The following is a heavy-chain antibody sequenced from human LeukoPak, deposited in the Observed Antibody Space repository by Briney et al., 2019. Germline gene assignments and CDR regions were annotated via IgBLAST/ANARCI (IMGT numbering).Heavy chain of an antibody. CDR3: ARERLGQYRALDY. CDR1: GYTFTGYY. D-gene: IGHD2/OR15-2a*01. CDR2: INSNSGGT. Sequence: ASVKVSCKASGYTFTGYYTHWVRQAPGQGLEWIGWINSNSGGTKYAQKFQGRVTMTRDTSISTAYMELSSLRSDDTAVYYCARERLGQYRALDYWGQGTLVTVSS. J-gene: IGHJ4*02. V-gene: IGHV1-2*02.